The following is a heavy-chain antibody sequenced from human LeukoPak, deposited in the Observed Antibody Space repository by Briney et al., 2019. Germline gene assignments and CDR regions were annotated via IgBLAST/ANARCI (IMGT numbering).Heavy chain of an antibody. J-gene: IGHJ5*02. Sequence: ASVEVSCKASGYTFTSYAMNWVRQAPGQGLEWMGWISAYNGNTNYAQKLQGRVTMTTDTSTNTAYLELRSLRSDDTAVYYCARGLEWLTRRHNWFDPWGQGTLVTVSS. V-gene: IGHV1-18*01. CDR3: ARGLEWLTRRHNWFDP. CDR2: ISAYNGNT. CDR1: GYTFTSYA. D-gene: IGHD3-3*01.